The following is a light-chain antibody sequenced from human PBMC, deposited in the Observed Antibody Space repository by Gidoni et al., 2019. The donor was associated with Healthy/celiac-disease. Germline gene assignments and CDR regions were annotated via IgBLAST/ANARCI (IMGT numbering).Light chain of an antibody. CDR2: DNN. V-gene: IGLV1-51*01. CDR1: SSNIGNNY. Sequence: QSVLTPPPSVSAAPGQQVTISCSGISSNIGNNYVSWYQQLPGTAPKLLIYDNNKRPSGIPDRFSGSKSGTSATLGITGLQTGDEADYYCGTWDSSLSAGWVFGGGTKLTVL. J-gene: IGLJ3*02. CDR3: GTWDSSLSAGWV.